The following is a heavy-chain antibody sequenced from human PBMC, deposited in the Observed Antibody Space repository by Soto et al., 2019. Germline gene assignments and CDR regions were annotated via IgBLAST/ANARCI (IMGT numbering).Heavy chain of an antibody. CDR1: GGSISSGGYS. CDR3: ARFQPGSGSSLFDY. D-gene: IGHD3-10*01. V-gene: IGHV4-30-2*01. J-gene: IGHJ4*02. CDR2: IYHSGST. Sequence: LSLTCAVSGGSISSGGYSWSWIRQPPGKGLEWIGYIYHSGSTYYNPSLKSRVTISVDRSKNQYSLKLSSVTAADTAVYYCARFQPGSGSSLFDYWGQGTLVTVSS.